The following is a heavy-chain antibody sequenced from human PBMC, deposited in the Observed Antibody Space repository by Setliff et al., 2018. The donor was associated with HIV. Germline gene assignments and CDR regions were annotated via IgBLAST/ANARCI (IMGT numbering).Heavy chain of an antibody. CDR3: AREAMYYYDTSGHPQGFDY. J-gene: IGHJ4*02. V-gene: IGHV4-31*03. D-gene: IGHD3-22*01. CDR1: GDSISGAGFY. Sequence: SETLSLTCTVSGDSISGAGFYWTWIRQLPGKGLEWIGSIYYSGSTYYNPSLKSRVTISLGTSRWQFSLTLSSVSAADTAVYFCAREAMYYYDTSGHPQGFDYWGQGTLVTVS. CDR2: IYYSGST.